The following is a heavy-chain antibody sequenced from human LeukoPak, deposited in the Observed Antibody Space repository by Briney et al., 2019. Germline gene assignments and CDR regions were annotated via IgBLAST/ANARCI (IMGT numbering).Heavy chain of an antibody. Sequence: PGGSLRLSCAASGFTVSSNYMNWVRQAPGNGLEWVSVLYYGGMTYYADSVKGRFTISRDRSKNTLYLQMNSLRAEDTAVYYCARGEYYFEYWGQGTLVTVSS. CDR3: ARGEYYFEY. CDR2: LYYGGMT. V-gene: IGHV3-53*01. J-gene: IGHJ4*02. CDR1: GFTVSSNY. D-gene: IGHD3-10*01.